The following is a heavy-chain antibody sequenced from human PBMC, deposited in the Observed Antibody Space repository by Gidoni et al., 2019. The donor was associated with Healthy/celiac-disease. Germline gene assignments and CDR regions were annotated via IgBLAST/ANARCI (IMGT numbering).Heavy chain of an antibody. J-gene: IGHJ3*02. CDR1: GGSISRSSYY. V-gene: IGHV4-39*01. Sequence: QLQLQESGPGLVKPSETLSLTCTVSGGSISRSSYYWGWIRQPPGKGLEWIGSIYYSGSTYYNTSLKSRVTIAVDTSKNQFSLKLSYVTAADTAVYYCERRELPMNAFDIWGQGTMVTGSS. CDR3: ERRELPMNAFDI. D-gene: IGHD1-26*01. CDR2: IYYSGST.